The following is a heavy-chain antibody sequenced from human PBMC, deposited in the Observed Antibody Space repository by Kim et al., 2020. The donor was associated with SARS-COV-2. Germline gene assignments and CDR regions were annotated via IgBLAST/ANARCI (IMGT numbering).Heavy chain of an antibody. CDR3: AKYLDSSSWWSNWFDP. CDR1: GFTFSSYA. V-gene: IGHV3-23*01. Sequence: GGSLRLSCAASGFTFSSYAMSWVRQAPGKGLEWVSAISGSGGSTYYADSVKGRFTISRDNSKNTLYLQMNSLRAEDTAVYYCAKYLDSSSWWSNWFDPWGQGTLVTVSS. D-gene: IGHD6-13*01. CDR2: ISGSGGST. J-gene: IGHJ5*02.